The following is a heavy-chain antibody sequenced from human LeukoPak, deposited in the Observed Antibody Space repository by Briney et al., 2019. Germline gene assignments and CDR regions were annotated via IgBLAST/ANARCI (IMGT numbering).Heavy chain of an antibody. CDR1: GFTFNNYA. Sequence: GGSLRLSCAASGFTFNNYAMNWVRQAPGKGLEWFSSISGGGETTYYADSAKGRFTISRDNSQNTLYLQMNSLRAEDTAVYYCARDYADYVGYFFFDYWGQGTLVTVSS. CDR2: ISGGGETT. CDR3: ARDYADYVGYFFFDY. D-gene: IGHD4-17*01. J-gene: IGHJ4*02. V-gene: IGHV3-23*01.